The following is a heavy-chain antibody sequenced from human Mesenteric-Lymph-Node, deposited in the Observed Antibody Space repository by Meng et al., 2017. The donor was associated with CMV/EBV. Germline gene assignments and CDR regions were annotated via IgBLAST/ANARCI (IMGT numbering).Heavy chain of an antibody. D-gene: IGHD3-16*01. V-gene: IGHV1-69*05. CDR3: AKDVRGSGLIDHYYGMDV. CDR2: IIPMFGTA. Sequence: SVKVSCKASGGTFRSFVISWVRQAPGQGPEWMGGIIPMFGTAKYVEKFQGRVTFTTDESTSTAYLEVRGLRPEDTAVYYCAKDVRGSGLIDHYYGMDVWGQGTTVTVSS. J-gene: IGHJ6*02. CDR1: GGTFRSFV.